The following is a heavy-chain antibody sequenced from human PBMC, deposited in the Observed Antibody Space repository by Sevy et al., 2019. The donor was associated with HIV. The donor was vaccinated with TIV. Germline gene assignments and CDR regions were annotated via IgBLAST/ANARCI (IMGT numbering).Heavy chain of an antibody. D-gene: IGHD3-3*01. V-gene: IGHV3-11*01. Sequence: GESLKISCAASGFTFSDYYMSWVRQAPGKGPEWVSYISSSGSTIYYADSVNGRFTISRDNAKNSLYLQMNSLRAEDTAVYYCARDPTYYDFWSGYYTGWFDPWGQGTLVTVSS. CDR2: ISSSGSTI. CDR1: GFTFSDYY. J-gene: IGHJ5*02. CDR3: ARDPTYYDFWSGYYTGWFDP.